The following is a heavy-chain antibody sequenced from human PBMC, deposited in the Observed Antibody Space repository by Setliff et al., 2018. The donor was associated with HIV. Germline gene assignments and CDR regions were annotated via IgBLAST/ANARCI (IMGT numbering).Heavy chain of an antibody. Sequence: PSETLSLTCAVSGVSISSSNWWSWVRQPPGKGLEWIGEIYFNLQTNYNPTFKSRVSMGLDNAKHQFSLRLTSVTAADAGVYYCARHRDPPGSRWIFYYYYMDLWGEGTTVTVSS. D-gene: IGHD6-13*01. V-gene: IGHV4-4*02. CDR3: ARHRDPPGSRWIFYYYYMDL. CDR2: IYFNLQT. CDR1: GVSISSSNW. J-gene: IGHJ6*03.